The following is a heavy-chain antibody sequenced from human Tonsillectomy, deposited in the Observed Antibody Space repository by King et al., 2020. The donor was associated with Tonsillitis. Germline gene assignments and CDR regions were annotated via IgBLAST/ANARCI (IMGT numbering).Heavy chain of an antibody. CDR3: ARDSFYYHSSGYYDAFDI. Sequence: VQLQESGPGLVKPSQTLSLTCNVSGGSISSAAYYWSWIRQHPGKGLEWIGYIYYSGFTYYNPSLKSRVIMSVDTSNNQFSLKLSSVTAADSAVYYCARDSFYYHSSGYYDAFDIWGQGTMVTVSS. CDR1: GGSISSAAYY. V-gene: IGHV4-31*03. D-gene: IGHD3-22*01. CDR2: IYYSGFT. J-gene: IGHJ3*02.